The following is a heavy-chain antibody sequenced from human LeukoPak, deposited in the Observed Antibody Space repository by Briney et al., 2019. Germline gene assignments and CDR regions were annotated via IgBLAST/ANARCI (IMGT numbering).Heavy chain of an antibody. Sequence: SETLSLTCAVYGGSFSGYYWSWIRQPPGKGLEWIGEINHSGSTNYNPSLKSRVTISVDTSKNQFSLKLSSVTAADTAVYYCARGKGSREATIPWVGHMDVWGKGTTVTVSS. D-gene: IGHD5-12*01. CDR2: INHSGST. V-gene: IGHV4-34*01. J-gene: IGHJ6*03. CDR3: ARGKGSREATIPWVGHMDV. CDR1: GGSFSGYY.